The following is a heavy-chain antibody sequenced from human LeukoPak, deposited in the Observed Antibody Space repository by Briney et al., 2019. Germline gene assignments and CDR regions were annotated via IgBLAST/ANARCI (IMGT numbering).Heavy chain of an antibody. D-gene: IGHD2-2*02. CDR3: ARGVPAAIIDY. V-gene: IGHV4-30-2*01. Sequence: TLSLTCTVSGGSISSGGYYWSWIRQPPGKGLEWIGYIYHSGSTYYNPSLKSRVTISVDRSKNQFSLKLSSVTAADTAVYYCARGVPAAIIDYWGQGTLVTVSS. CDR2: IYHSGST. J-gene: IGHJ4*02. CDR1: GGSISSGGYY.